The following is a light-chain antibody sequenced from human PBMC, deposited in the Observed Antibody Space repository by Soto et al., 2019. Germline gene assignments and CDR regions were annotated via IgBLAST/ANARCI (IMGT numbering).Light chain of an antibody. Sequence: DIQMTQSPSTPSASVGDRVTITCRARQSISTWSAWYQQKVGKAPKLLIHDAASLESGVPSRFSGSGSGTEFTLTINSLQPDDFATYYCQLHNGRFGGGNKVEIK. V-gene: IGKV1-5*01. CDR1: QSISTW. CDR3: QLHNGR. CDR2: DAA. J-gene: IGKJ4*01.